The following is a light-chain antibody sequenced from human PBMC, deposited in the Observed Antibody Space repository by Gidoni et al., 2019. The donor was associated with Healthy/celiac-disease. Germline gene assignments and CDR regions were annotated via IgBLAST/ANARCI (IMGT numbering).Light chain of an antibody. Sequence: GDRVTITCRASQSISSYLNWYQQKPGKAPKLLIYSASSLQSGVPSRFSGSGSGTDFTLTISSLQPEDFATYYCQQSYSTPKTFGQGTKVEIK. V-gene: IGKV1-39*01. CDR3: QQSYSTPKT. J-gene: IGKJ1*01. CDR1: QSISSY. CDR2: SAS.